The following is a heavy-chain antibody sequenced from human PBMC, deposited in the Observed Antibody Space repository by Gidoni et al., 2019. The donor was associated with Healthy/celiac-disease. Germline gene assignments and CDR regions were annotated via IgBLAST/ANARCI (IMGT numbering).Heavy chain of an antibody. CDR2: ISSSSRYI. CDR3: ARDCGGDCYDAFDI. J-gene: IGHJ3*02. D-gene: IGHD2-21*01. V-gene: IGHV3-21*01. Sequence: EVQLVESGGGLVKPGGSLRLSCAASGFTFSSYSMNWVSQAPGKGREWVSTISSSSRYIYYADSWKGRFTITRDNAKNSLYLQMNSLRAEDTAVYYCARDCGGDCYDAFDIWGQGTMVTVSS. CDR1: GFTFSSYS.